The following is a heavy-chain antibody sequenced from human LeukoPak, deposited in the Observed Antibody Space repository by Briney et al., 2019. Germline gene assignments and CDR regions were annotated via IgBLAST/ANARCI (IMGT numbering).Heavy chain of an antibody. V-gene: IGHV4-59*01. CDR3: ARERGYCTTTTCYARFDP. CDR1: SGSISSYY. Sequence: SETLSLTCTVSSGSISSYYWSWNRLPPGKGLEWIGYIYYSGSTNYNPSLKSRVTMSVDTSKNQFSLKLSSVTAADTAVYYCARERGYCTTTTCYARFDPWGQGTLVTVSS. D-gene: IGHD2-2*01. CDR2: IYYSGST. J-gene: IGHJ5*02.